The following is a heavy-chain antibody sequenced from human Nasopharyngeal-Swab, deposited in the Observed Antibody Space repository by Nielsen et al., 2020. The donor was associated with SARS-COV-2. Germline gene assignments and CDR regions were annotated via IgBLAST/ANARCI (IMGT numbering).Heavy chain of an antibody. D-gene: IGHD2-21*02. CDR2: ISGSGGST. CDR1: GFTSSSYA. CDR3: AKALLHIVVVTAPGGY. Sequence: GESLKISCAASGFTSSSYAMSWVRQAPGKGLEWVSAISGSGGSTYYADSVKGRFTISRDNSKNTLYLQMNSLRAEDTAVYYCAKALLHIVVVTAPGGYWGQGTLVTVSS. J-gene: IGHJ4*02. V-gene: IGHV3-23*01.